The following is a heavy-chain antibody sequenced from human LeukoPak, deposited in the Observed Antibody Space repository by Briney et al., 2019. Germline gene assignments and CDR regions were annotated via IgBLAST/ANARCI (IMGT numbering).Heavy chain of an antibody. Sequence: ASVKVSCKAPGHTFDYGVSWVRQAPGQGLEWMGWISAYNAYTNYPQKVQGRVTMTTDTTTSTVYMELRGLRSDDTAVYYCAIGVAGTHFDYWGQGTLVTVSS. CDR3: AIGVAGTHFDY. CDR2: ISAYNAYT. V-gene: IGHV1-18*01. J-gene: IGHJ4*02. D-gene: IGHD6-19*01. CDR1: GHTFDYG.